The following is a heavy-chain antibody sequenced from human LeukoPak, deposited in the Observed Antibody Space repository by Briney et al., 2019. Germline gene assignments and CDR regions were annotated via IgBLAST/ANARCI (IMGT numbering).Heavy chain of an antibody. V-gene: IGHV3-48*01. J-gene: IGHJ4*02. D-gene: IGHD2-2*01. Sequence: PGGSLRLSCAASGFTFSSYEMNWVRQAPGKGLEWVSYISSSSSTIYYADSVKGRFTISRDNAKNSLYLQMNSLRAEDTAVYYCARDLKRYCSSTSCDYWGQGTLVTVSS. CDR2: ISSSSSTI. CDR3: ARDLKRYCSSTSCDY. CDR1: GFTFSSYE.